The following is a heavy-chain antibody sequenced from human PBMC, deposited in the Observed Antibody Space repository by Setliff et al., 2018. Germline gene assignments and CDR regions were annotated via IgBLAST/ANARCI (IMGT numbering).Heavy chain of an antibody. CDR2: IIPIFGTA. V-gene: IGHV1-69*13. D-gene: IGHD1-26*01. CDR1: GGTFSSYA. Sequence: SVKVSCKASGGTFSSYAISWVRQAPGQGLEWMGGIIPIFGTANYAQKFQGRVTITADESTSTAYMELSSLRSEDTAVYYCARDREWIVGATYYYYGMDVWGQGTTVNVSS. J-gene: IGHJ6*02. CDR3: ARDREWIVGATYYYYGMDV.